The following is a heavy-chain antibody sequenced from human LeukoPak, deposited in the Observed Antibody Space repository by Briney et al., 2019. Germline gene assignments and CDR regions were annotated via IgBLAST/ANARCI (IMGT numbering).Heavy chain of an antibody. CDR3: ANGYSKETYSSGWYAN. CDR1: GFTFSSYS. CDR2: ISSSSSSYI. D-gene: IGHD6-19*01. V-gene: IGHV3-21*04. Sequence: KPGGSLRLSCAASGFTFSSYSMTWVRQAPGKGLEWVSSISSSSSSYIYYADSVKGRFTISRDNSKNTLYLQMNSLRAEDTAVYYCANGYSKETYSSGWYANWGQGTLVTVSS. J-gene: IGHJ4*02.